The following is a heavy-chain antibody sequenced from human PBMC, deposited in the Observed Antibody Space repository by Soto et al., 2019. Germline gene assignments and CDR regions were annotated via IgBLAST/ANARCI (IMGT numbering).Heavy chain of an antibody. D-gene: IGHD2-2*01. Sequence: ASVKVSCKASGYTFTSYYMHWVRQAPGQGLEWMGIINPSGGSTSYAQKFQGRVTMTRDTSTSTVYMELSSLRSEDTAVYYCARGAPSIVVVPAASDSYYYYYGMDVWGQGTTVTVSS. CDR1: GYTFTSYY. CDR2: INPSGGST. J-gene: IGHJ6*02. V-gene: IGHV1-46*01. CDR3: ARGAPSIVVVPAASDSYYYYYGMDV.